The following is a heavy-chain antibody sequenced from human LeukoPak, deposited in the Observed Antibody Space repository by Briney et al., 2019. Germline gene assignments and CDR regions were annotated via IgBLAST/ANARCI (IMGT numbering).Heavy chain of an antibody. V-gene: IGHV4-39*07. CDR2: IYYSGST. Sequence: SETLSLTCTVSSGSISSNTYCWGWIRQPPGKGLEWIGTIYYSGSTYYNPSLKSRVTISVDTSKNQFSLKLRSVTAADTAVYYCARESNYHGSGTGWFDPWGQGTLVAVSS. J-gene: IGHJ5*02. D-gene: IGHD3-10*01. CDR3: ARESNYHGSGTGWFDP. CDR1: SGSISSNTYC.